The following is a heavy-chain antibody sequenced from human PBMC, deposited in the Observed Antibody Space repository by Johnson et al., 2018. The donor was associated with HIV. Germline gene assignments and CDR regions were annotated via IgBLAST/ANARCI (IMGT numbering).Heavy chain of an antibody. Sequence: VQLVESGGGLVQPGRSLRLSCAASGFTFDDYGINWVRQAPGKGLEWVSGISWSGGTIGYADSVKGRFTISRDNAKNALYLQMNSLRSEDTALYYCARGPMIVVPHDAFDIWGQGTMVTVSS. CDR1: GFTFDDYG. CDR2: ISWSGGTI. V-gene: IGHV3-9*01. CDR3: ARGPMIVVPHDAFDI. J-gene: IGHJ3*02. D-gene: IGHD3-22*01.